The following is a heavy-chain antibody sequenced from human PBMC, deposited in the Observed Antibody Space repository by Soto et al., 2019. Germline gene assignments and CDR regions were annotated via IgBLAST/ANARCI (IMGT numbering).Heavy chain of an antibody. J-gene: IGHJ4*02. CDR3: ARLTWIQLFDY. V-gene: IGHV4-39*01. CDR2: IYYSGST. CDR1: GGSISSSSYY. D-gene: IGHD5-18*01. Sequence: SETLSLTCTVSGGSISSSSYYWGWIRQPPGKGLEWIGSIYYSGSTYYNPSLKSRVTISVDTSKNQFSLKLNSVTAADTAVYYCARLTWIQLFDYWGQGTLVTVSS.